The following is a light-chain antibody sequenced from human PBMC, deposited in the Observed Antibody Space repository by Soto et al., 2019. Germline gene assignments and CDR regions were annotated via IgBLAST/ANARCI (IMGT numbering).Light chain of an antibody. CDR2: KTS. CDR1: QSISSW. J-gene: IGKJ1*01. CDR3: QQYSNYWT. V-gene: IGKV1-5*03. Sequence: DIEMTQPPSTLSASVGDRVTITCRARQSISSWLAWYQQKPGKAPKPLIYKTSTLESGVPSRFSGSGSGTEFILTISSLQPDDFATYSCQQYSNYWTCGQGTKVELK.